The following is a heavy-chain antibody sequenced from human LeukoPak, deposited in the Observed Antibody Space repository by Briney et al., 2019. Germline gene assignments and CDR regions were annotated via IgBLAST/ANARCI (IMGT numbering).Heavy chain of an antibody. CDR2: ISSSGSTI. CDR1: GFTFSDYY. D-gene: IGHD6-13*01. J-gene: IGHJ4*02. CDR3: ARGPRYYQFIAAAGFEN. Sequence: SGGSLRLSCAASGFTFSDYYMSWIRQAPGKGLEWVSYISSSGSTIYYADSVKGRFTISRDNAKNSLYLQMNSLRAEDTAVYYCARGPRYYQFIAAAGFENWGQGTLVTVSS. V-gene: IGHV3-11*01.